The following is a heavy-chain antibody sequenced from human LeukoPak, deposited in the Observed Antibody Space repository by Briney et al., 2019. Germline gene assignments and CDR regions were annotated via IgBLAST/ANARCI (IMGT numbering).Heavy chain of an antibody. Sequence: ASVKVSCKASGYTFTGSYMHWVRQAPGQGLEWVGRINPNSGGTSFAQKFQGSVTMTRDTSISTAYMKLSRLRSDDTAVYYCARGLENFDCWGQGTLDTVSS. CDR2: INPNSGGT. V-gene: IGHV1-2*06. J-gene: IGHJ4*02. CDR1: GYTFTGSY. D-gene: IGHD4-11*01. CDR3: ARGLENFDC.